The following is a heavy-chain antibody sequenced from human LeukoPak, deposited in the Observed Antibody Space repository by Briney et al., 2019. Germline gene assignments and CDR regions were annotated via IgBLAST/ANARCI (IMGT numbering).Heavy chain of an antibody. CDR3: ARDELSSGSSSPVNHN. Sequence: GASVKVSCKASGYTFTNYDINWVRQASGQGLEWMGWMNPNSDNTGYAQKFQGRVTMTRDTSISTAYMELSRLRSDDTAVYYCARDELSSGSSSPVNHNWGQGTLVTVSS. D-gene: IGHD6-13*01. CDR1: GYTFTNYD. CDR2: MNPNSDNT. J-gene: IGHJ4*02. V-gene: IGHV1-8*01.